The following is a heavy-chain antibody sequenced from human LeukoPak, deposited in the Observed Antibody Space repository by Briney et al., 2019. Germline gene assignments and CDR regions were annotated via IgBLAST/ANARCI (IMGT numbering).Heavy chain of an antibody. V-gene: IGHV4-39*07. D-gene: IGHD3-22*01. CDR3: AREGTDYYDSSGHKGGPYYYGMDV. Sequence: PSETLSLTCTVSGGSISSSSYYWGWIRQPPGKGLEWIGSIYYSGSTYCNPSLKSRVTISVDTSKNQFSLKLSSVTAADTAVYYCAREGTDYYDSSGHKGGPYYYGMDVWGQGTTVTVSS. CDR1: GGSISSSSYY. J-gene: IGHJ6*02. CDR2: IYYSGST.